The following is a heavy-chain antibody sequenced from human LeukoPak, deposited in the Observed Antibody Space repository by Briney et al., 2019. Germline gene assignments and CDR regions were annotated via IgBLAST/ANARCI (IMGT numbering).Heavy chain of an antibody. D-gene: IGHD3-10*01. CDR1: GFTFSSYG. CDR2: IWYDGSNK. CDR3: ARQPGYYYGSRTPVTYFDY. V-gene: IGHV3-33*01. Sequence: PGGSLRLSCAASGFTFSSYGMHWVRQAPGKGLEWVAVIWYDGSNKYYADSVKGRFTISRDNSKNTLYLQMNSLRAEDTAVYYCARQPGYYYGSRTPVTYFDYWGQGTLVTVSS. J-gene: IGHJ4*02.